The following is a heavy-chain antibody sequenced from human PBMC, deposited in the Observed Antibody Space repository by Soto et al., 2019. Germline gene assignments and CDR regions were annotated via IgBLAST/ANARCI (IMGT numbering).Heavy chain of an antibody. CDR2: IYYSGST. J-gene: IGHJ6*02. CDR3: ARDRTYYDFWSGSQAPHYYYYGMDV. D-gene: IGHD3-3*01. V-gene: IGHV4-59*01. CDR1: GGSISSYF. Sequence: SETLSLPRTLSGGSISSYFWSWIRQPHGKGLEWLGYIYYSGSTNYNPSLKSRVTISVDTSKNQFSLKLSSVTAADTFVYYCARDRTYYDFWSGSQAPHYYYYGMDVWGQGTTVTVSS.